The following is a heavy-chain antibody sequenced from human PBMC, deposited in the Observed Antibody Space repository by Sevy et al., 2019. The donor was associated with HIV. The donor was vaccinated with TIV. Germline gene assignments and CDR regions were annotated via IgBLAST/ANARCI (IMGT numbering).Heavy chain of an antibody. CDR3: TRDLYYYDSSGYYYFDY. V-gene: IGHV3-49*03. Sequence: GGSLRLSCTASGFTFGDYAMSWFRQAPGKGLEWVGFIRGKAYGGTTEYAASVKGRFTISRDDSKSIAYLQMNSLKTEDTAVYYCTRDLYYYDSSGYYYFDYWGQGTLVTVSS. CDR1: GFTFGDYA. D-gene: IGHD3-22*01. CDR2: IRGKAYGGTT. J-gene: IGHJ4*02.